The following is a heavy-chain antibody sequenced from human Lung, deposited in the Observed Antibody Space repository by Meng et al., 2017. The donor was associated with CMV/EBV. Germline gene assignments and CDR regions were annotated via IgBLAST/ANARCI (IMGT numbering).Heavy chain of an antibody. CDR1: GGSINNYY. Sequence: SETLSLTCTVSGGSINNYYWTWIRQPPGMRLEWIGYISYSGSTKYNPSLKSRVTISVDTSKNHFSLKLSSVTAADTAVYYCARGSLSVVDPDHYFDYWGQGTRVTGAS. V-gene: IGHV4-59*01. D-gene: IGHD2-15*01. CDR2: ISYSGST. J-gene: IGHJ4*01. CDR3: ARGSLSVVDPDHYFDY.